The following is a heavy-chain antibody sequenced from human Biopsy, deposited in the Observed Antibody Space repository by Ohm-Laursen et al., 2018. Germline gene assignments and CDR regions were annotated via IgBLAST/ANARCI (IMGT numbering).Heavy chain of an antibody. J-gene: IGHJ4*02. CDR3: ARDLTWGSYFDS. D-gene: IGHD3-16*01. CDR2: ISGIGDTT. Sequence: SLRLSCAAPGFTFSDYYMSWIRQAPGRGLEWVSHISGIGDTTYYADSVKGRFTISRDNFKNSLYLQMNSLRAEDTAVYYCARDLTWGSYFDSWGQGSLVTVSS. CDR1: GFTFSDYY. V-gene: IGHV3-11*01.